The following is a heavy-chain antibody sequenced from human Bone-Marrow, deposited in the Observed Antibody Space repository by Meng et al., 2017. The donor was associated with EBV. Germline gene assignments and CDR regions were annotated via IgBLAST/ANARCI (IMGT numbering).Heavy chain of an antibody. CDR3: ARDLGYYDSCGYYY. D-gene: IGHD3-22*01. J-gene: IGHJ4*02. Sequence: ESGGGLTQRGGSRHLCCRSSGFPCGSDWWHWARQGPVKGRGWFSPINSEGISISCGESVKGRFNMSRDNTKNTLYLQINSLGADDTAVYYCARDLGYYDSCGYYYWGQGTLVTVSS. CDR1: GFPCGSDW. V-gene: IGHV3-74*01. CDR2: INSEGISI.